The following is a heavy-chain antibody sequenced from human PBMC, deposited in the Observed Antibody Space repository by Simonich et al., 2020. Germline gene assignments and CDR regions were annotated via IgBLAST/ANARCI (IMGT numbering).Heavy chain of an antibody. CDR1: GFTFSSYS. CDR3: ARALQGIVGATSLGY. CDR2: ISSRSSYI. J-gene: IGHJ4*02. V-gene: IGHV3-21*01. D-gene: IGHD1-26*01. Sequence: EVQLVESGGGLVKPGGSLRLSCAASGFTFSSYSMNWVRQAPGKGLEWVSSISSRSSYIYYADSVKGRFTISRDNAKNSLYLQMNSLRAEDTAVYYCARALQGIVGATSLGYWGQGTLVTVSS.